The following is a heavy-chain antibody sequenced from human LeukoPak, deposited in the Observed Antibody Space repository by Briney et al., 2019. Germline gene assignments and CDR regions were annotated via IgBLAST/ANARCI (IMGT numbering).Heavy chain of an antibody. CDR2: IRSKAYGGTT. Sequence: GGSLRLSCTASGFTFGDYAMSWVRQAPGKGLEWVGFIRSKAYGGTTEYAASVKGRFTISRDDSKSIAYLQMNSLKTEDTAVYYCTSGSDGYYFDYWGQGTLVTVSS. J-gene: IGHJ4*02. CDR1: GFTFGDYA. CDR3: TSGSDGYYFDY. D-gene: IGHD1-26*01. V-gene: IGHV3-49*04.